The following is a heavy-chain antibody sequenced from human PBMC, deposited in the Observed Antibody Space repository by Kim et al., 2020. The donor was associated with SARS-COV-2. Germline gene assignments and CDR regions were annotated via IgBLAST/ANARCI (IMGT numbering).Heavy chain of an antibody. V-gene: IGHV4-39*01. J-gene: IGHJ6*03. CDR2: IYYSGST. Sequence: SETLSLTCTVSGGSISSSSYYWGWIRQPPGKGLEWIGSIYYSGSTYYNPSLKSRVTISVDTSKNQFSLKLSSVTAADTAVYYCASYCSGGSCYSGPDYYYYYMDVWGKGTTVTVSS. D-gene: IGHD2-15*01. CDR1: GGSISSSSYY. CDR3: ASYCSGGSCYSGPDYYYYYMDV.